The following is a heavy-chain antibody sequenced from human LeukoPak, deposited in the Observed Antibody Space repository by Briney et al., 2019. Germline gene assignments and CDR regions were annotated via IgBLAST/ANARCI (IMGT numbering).Heavy chain of an antibody. D-gene: IGHD1-26*01. Sequence: GGSLRLSCAASGFTFSSYAMHWVRQAPGKGLEWVAVISYDGSNKYYADSVKGRFTISRDNSKNTLYLQMNSLRAEDTAVYYCAREGSYYFYFDYWGQGTLVTVSS. V-gene: IGHV3-30-3*01. CDR2: ISYDGSNK. J-gene: IGHJ4*02. CDR1: GFTFSSYA. CDR3: AREGSYYFYFDY.